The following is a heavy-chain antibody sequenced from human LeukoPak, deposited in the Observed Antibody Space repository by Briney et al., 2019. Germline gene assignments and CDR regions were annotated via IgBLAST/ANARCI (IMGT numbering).Heavy chain of an antibody. V-gene: IGHV4-39*01. CDR1: GGSISSSSYY. D-gene: IGHD3-3*01. CDR2: IYYSGST. CDR3: ARTYYDFWSGYCY. Sequence: SETLSLTCTVSGGSISSSSYYWGWIRQPPGKGLEWIGSIYYSGSTYYNPSFKSRVTISVDTSKNQFSLKLSSVTAADTAVYYCARTYYDFWSGYCYWGQGTLVTVSS. J-gene: IGHJ4*02.